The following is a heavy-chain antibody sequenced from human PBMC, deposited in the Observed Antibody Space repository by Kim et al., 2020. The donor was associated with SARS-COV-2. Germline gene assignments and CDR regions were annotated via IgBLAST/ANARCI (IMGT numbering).Heavy chain of an antibody. D-gene: IGHD3-10*01. J-gene: IGHJ4*02. CDR2: I. Sequence: IYYADSVKGRFTISRDNAKNSLYLQMNSLRAEDTAVYYCARAEELFPYDYWGQGTLVTVSS. V-gene: IGHV3-21*01. CDR3: ARAEELFPYDY.